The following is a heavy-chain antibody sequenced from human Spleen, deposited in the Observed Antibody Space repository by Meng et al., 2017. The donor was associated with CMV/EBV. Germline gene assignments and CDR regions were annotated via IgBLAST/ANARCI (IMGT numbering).Heavy chain of an antibody. V-gene: IGHV4-39*07. J-gene: IGHJ3*02. D-gene: IGHD6-6*01. CDR3: ARNIAARQRDAFDI. CDR2: IYYSGST. Sequence: SETLSLTCTVSGGSISSISYYWGCIRQPPGKGLEWIGSIYYSGSTFYNPSLTSRVTISVDTSKNQFSLKLSSVTAADTAVYYCARNIAARQRDAFDIWGQGTMVTASS. CDR1: GGSISSISYY.